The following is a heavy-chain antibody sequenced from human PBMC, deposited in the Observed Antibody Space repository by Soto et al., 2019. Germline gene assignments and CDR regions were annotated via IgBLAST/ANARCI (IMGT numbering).Heavy chain of an antibody. D-gene: IGHD6-19*01. V-gene: IGHV1-69*02. J-gene: IGHJ4*02. CDR2: IIPILGIA. Sequence: QVQLVQSGAEVKKPGSSVKVSCKASGGTFSSYTISWVRQAPGQGLEWMGRIIPILGIANYAQKFQGRVTITADKSTSTAYMELSSLRSEDTAEYYCATGVAGTDFDYWGQGTLVTVSS. CDR1: GGTFSSYT. CDR3: ATGVAGTDFDY.